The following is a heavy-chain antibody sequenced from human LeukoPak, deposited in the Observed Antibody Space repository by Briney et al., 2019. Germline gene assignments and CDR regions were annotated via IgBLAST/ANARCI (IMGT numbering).Heavy chain of an antibody. D-gene: IGHD5-24*01. CDR1: GFTFDDYG. J-gene: IGHJ3*02. CDR2: INWNGGST. V-gene: IGHV3-20*04. CDR3: ARDSEIHAFDI. Sequence: GGSPRLSCAASGFTFDDYGMSWVRQAPGKGLEWVSGINWNGGSTGYADSVKGRFTISRDNAKNSLYLQMNSLRAEDTAVYYCARDSEIHAFDIWGQGTMVTVSS.